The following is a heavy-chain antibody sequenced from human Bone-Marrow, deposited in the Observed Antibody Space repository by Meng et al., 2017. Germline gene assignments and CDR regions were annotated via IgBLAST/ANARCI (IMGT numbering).Heavy chain of an antibody. CDR2: IGSSGSTI. Sequence: GGSLRLSRAASGFIFSSYEMNWVRQAPGKGLEWLSYIGSSGSTIYYADSVKGRFTIARDNAKNSLHLQMNSLRAEDTAVYYCARGDGYNWGAFDIWGQGTMVTVSS. V-gene: IGHV3-48*03. CDR1: GFIFSSYE. D-gene: IGHD5-24*01. CDR3: ARGDGYNWGAFDI. J-gene: IGHJ3*02.